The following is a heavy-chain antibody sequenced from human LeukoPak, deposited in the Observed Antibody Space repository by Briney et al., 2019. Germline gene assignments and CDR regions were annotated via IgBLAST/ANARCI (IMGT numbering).Heavy chain of an antibody. CDR3: ARLADYDSSGYFDY. Sequence: QSGGSLRLSCAASGFTFSSYWMSWVRQAPGKGLEWVANIKQGGSEKYYVDSVRGRFTISRDNAKNSLYLQMNSLRREDTAVYYCARLADYDSSGYFDYWGQGTLVTVSS. J-gene: IGHJ4*02. V-gene: IGHV3-7*01. CDR2: IKQGGSEK. CDR1: GFTFSSYW. D-gene: IGHD3-22*01.